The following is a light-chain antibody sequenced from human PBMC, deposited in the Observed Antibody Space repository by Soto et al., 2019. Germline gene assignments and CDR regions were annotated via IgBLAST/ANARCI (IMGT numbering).Light chain of an antibody. J-gene: IGKJ4*01. CDR1: QGIGSD. Sequence: IQLTQFPSSLSASVGDRVTITCRASQGIGSDLAWYQQKPGKAPKLLIFEASTLHGGVPSRFSGSGSGTDFTLTISSLQPEDFATYYRQQLNSYPLTFGGGTKVEIK. CDR2: EAS. V-gene: IGKV1-9*01. CDR3: QQLNSYPLT.